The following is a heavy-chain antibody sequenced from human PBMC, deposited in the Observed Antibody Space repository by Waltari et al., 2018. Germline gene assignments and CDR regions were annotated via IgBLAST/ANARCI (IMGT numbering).Heavy chain of an antibody. CDR1: GYTFTDYY. CDR3: ATDPRQQLGGAYYYYGMDV. V-gene: IGHV1-69-2*01. D-gene: IGHD6-13*01. J-gene: IGHJ6*02. Sequence: EVQLVQSGAEVKKPGATVKISCKVSGYTFTDYYMHWVQQAPGKGLEWMGLVDPEDGETIYAEKFQGRVTITADTSTDTAYMELSSLRSEDTAVYYCATDPRQQLGGAYYYYGMDVWGQGTTVTVSS. CDR2: VDPEDGET.